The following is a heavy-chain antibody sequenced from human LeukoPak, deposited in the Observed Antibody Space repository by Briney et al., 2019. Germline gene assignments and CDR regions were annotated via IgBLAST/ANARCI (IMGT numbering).Heavy chain of an antibody. Sequence: HPGGSLRLSCAASGFTFSSYEMNWVRQAPGKGLEWVSYISSSGSTIYYADSVKGRFTISRDNAKNSLYLQMNSLRAEDTAVYYCAKSQYYYDSSGYYSFYFDYWGQGTLVTVSS. CDR2: ISSSGSTI. V-gene: IGHV3-48*03. J-gene: IGHJ4*02. CDR1: GFTFSSYE. CDR3: AKSQYYYDSSGYYSFYFDY. D-gene: IGHD3-22*01.